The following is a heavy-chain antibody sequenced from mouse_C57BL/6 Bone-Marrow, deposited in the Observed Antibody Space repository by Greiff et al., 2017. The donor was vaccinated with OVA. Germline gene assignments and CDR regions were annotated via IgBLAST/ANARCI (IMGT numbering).Heavy chain of an antibody. Sequence: QVQLQQSGAELARPGASVKLSCKASGYTFTSYGISWVKQRTGQGLEWIGEIYPRSGNTYYNEKFKGKATLTADKSSSTAYMELRSLASEDSAVYFCARSPLTKGGYFDYWGQGTTLTVSS. CDR3: ARSPLTKGGYFDY. V-gene: IGHV1-81*01. CDR2: IYPRSGNT. CDR1: GYTFTSYG. D-gene: IGHD6-1*01. J-gene: IGHJ2*01.